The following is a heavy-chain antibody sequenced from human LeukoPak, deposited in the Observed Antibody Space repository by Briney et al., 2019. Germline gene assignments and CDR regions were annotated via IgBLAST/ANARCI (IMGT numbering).Heavy chain of an antibody. CDR2: ISSSGSTI. V-gene: IGHV3-48*03. Sequence: PGGSLRLSCAASGFTFSSYEMNWVRQAPGKGLEWVSYISSSGSTIYYADSVKGRFTISRDNAKNSLYLQMNSLRAEDTAVYYCPRGAYYDEVWGSYRYVFGYWGQGTLVTVSS. CDR1: GFTFSSYE. J-gene: IGHJ4*02. CDR3: PRGAYYDEVWGSYRYVFGY. D-gene: IGHD3-16*02.